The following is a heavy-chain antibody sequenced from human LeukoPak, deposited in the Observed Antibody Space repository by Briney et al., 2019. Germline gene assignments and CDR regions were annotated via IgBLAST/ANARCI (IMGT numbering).Heavy chain of an antibody. Sequence: SETLSLTCAVSGGSISSYYWSRIRQPAGKGLEWIERIYTSGSTNYNPSLKSRVTMSVDTSKNQFSLKLSSVTAADTAVYYCASEGPQYYDFWSGYYTGYYYYYYMDVWGKGTTVTVSS. CDR2: IYTSGST. CDR3: ASEGPQYYDFWSGYYTGYYYYYYMDV. J-gene: IGHJ6*03. D-gene: IGHD3-3*01. V-gene: IGHV4-4*07. CDR1: GGSISSYY.